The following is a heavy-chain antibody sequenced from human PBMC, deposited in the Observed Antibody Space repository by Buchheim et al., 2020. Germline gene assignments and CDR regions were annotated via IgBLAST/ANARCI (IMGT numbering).Heavy chain of an antibody. Sequence: QVQLQESGPGLVKPSEPLSLTCTVSGGSMSSNYWSWIRQPPGKGLEFIGYIYYSGSTNYNPSLKSRVTISVDTSKNQISLKLTSVTAADTAVYYCARGDYYFDYWGQGTL. CDR1: GGSMSSNY. CDR3: ARGDYYFDY. J-gene: IGHJ4*02. V-gene: IGHV4-59*01. D-gene: IGHD3/OR15-3a*01. CDR2: IYYSGST.